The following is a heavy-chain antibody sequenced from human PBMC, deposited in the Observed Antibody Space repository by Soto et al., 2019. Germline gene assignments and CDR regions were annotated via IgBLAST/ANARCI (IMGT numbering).Heavy chain of an antibody. D-gene: IGHD3-3*01. CDR1: GFTFSSDA. CDR3: ARDSGVRYYDFWSGYGSDYYYYGMDV. V-gene: IGHV3-30-3*01. CDR2: ISYDGSNK. Sequence: SGGSLRLSCAASGFTFSSDAMHWVRQAPGKGLEWVAVISYDGSNKYYADSVKGRFTISRDNSKNTLYLQMNSLRAEDTAVYYCARDSGVRYYDFWSGYGSDYYYYGMDVWGQGTTVTVSS. J-gene: IGHJ6*02.